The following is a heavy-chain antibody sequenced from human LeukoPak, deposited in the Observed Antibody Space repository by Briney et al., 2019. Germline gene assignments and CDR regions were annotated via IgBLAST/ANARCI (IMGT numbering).Heavy chain of an antibody. D-gene: IGHD3-22*01. V-gene: IGHV1-24*01. CDR3: ATVSRGYYDSSGYPFDY. CDR1: GYTLTELA. J-gene: IGHJ4*02. Sequence: GASVKVSCKVSGYTLTELAMHWVRQARGKGIEWMGGFDSEDGETIYARKFQGRVTMTEDTSTDTAYMELSSLRSEDTAVYYCATVSRGYYDSSGYPFDYWGQGTLVTVSS. CDR2: FDSEDGET.